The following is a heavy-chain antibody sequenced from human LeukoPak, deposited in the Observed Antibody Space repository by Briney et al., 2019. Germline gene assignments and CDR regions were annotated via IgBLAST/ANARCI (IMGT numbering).Heavy chain of an antibody. D-gene: IGHD3-10*01. V-gene: IGHV3-21*01. CDR1: GFTFSSYS. J-gene: IGHJ3*02. CDR2: ISSSSSYI. Sequence: GGSLRLSCAASGFTFSSYSMNWVRQAPGKGLEWVSSISSSSSYIYYADSVKGRFTISRDNAKNSLYLQMNSLRAEDTAVYYCAREPITMVRRAQSGGAFDIWRQGTMVTVSS. CDR3: AREPITMVRRAQSGGAFDI.